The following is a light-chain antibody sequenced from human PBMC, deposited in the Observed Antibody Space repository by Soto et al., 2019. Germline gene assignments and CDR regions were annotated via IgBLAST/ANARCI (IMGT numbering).Light chain of an antibody. CDR3: AVLDDSLNGPV. CDR1: NSNIGRYN. CDR2: TNT. J-gene: IGLJ2*01. Sequence: QSVLTQPPSASGTPGQRVTISCSGGNSNIGRYNVNWYQQLPGTAPKLLIYTNTQRRSVVPDRFSVSKSATYATLAISGLQSEDEADYYCAVLDDSLNGPVFGGGPKLTVL. V-gene: IGLV1-44*01.